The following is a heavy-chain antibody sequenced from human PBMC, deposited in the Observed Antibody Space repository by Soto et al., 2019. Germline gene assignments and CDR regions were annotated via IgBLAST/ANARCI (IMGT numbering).Heavy chain of an antibody. CDR1: GYRLPELF. V-gene: IGHV1-24*01. CDR2: IDPESGNT. CDR3: ARGRASGSYYLLDY. Sequence: VYCEVSGYRLPELFIHWLRQAPGQGLEWMGGIDPESGNTGYAQKFQGRVTMTRDTAIRTAYMEVSRLRSDDTAVYYCARGRASGSYYLLDYWGQGTLVNVSA. D-gene: IGHD3-10*01. J-gene: IGHJ4*02.